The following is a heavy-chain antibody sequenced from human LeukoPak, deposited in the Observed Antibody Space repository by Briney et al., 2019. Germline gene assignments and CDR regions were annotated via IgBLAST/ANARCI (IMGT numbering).Heavy chain of an antibody. Sequence: SETLSLTCTVSGGSISRYYWSWIRQPPGKGLEWIGYFYYSGSTNYNPSLKSRVTISLDTSKNQFSLKLTSVTAADTAVYYCARLHRGEEAFDIWGQGTMVTVS. CDR1: GGSISRYY. CDR3: ARLHRGEEAFDI. CDR2: FYYSGST. V-gene: IGHV4-59*01. J-gene: IGHJ3*02.